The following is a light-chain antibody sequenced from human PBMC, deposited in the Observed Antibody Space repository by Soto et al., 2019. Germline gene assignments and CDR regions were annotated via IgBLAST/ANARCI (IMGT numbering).Light chain of an antibody. J-gene: IGLJ1*01. V-gene: IGLV2-23*01. CDR2: EDT. CDR3: CSYAGNTTYV. CDR1: SSDVGSYNL. Sequence: QSVLTQPAAVSGSPGQSITISCTGTSSDVGSYNLVSWYQQHPGNAPKLIIYEDTKRPSGVSNRFSASKSGNTASLTISGLQGEDEADYYCCSYAGNTTYVFGTGTKLTVL.